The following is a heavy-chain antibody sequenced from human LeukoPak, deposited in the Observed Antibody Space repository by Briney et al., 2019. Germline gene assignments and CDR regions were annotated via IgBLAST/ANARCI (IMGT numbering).Heavy chain of an antibody. V-gene: IGHV1-69*05. CDR2: IIPIFGTA. CDR3: ARTTYYYDSSGYGGLSGIYYYMDV. CDR1: GGTFSSYA. Sequence: VASVKVSCKASGGTFSSYAISLVRQAPGQGLEWMGGIIPIFGTANYAQKFQGRVTITTDESTSTAYMELSSPRSEDTAVYYCARTTYYYDSSGYGGLSGIYYYMDVWGKGTTVTVSS. J-gene: IGHJ6*03. D-gene: IGHD3-22*01.